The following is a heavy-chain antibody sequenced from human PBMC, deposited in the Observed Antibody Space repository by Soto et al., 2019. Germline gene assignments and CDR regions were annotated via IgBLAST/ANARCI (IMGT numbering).Heavy chain of an antibody. Sequence: QVQLVQSGAEVKKPGSSVKVSCKASGGTFSSYAISWVRQAPGQGLEWMGGIIPIFGTANYAQKFQGRVTITADESTSTAYMELSSLRSEDTAVYYCAREGPRIAAAGQYYYGMDVWGQGTTVTVSS. D-gene: IGHD6-13*01. CDR3: AREGPRIAAAGQYYYGMDV. V-gene: IGHV1-69*01. CDR1: GGTFSSYA. CDR2: IIPIFGTA. J-gene: IGHJ6*02.